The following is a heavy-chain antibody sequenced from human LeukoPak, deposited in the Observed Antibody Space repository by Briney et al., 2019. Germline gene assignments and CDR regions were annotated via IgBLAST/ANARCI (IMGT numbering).Heavy chain of an antibody. CDR1: GYTFTGYD. Sequence: ASVKVSCKASGYTFTGYDMHWVRQAPGQGLEWMGGINPNSGGTNYAQKFQGRVTMTRDTSISTAYMELGRLRSDDTAVYYCARDGMAAGTGAPDYWGQGTLVTVSS. D-gene: IGHD6-13*01. CDR3: ARDGMAAGTGAPDY. V-gene: IGHV1-2*02. J-gene: IGHJ4*02. CDR2: INPNSGGT.